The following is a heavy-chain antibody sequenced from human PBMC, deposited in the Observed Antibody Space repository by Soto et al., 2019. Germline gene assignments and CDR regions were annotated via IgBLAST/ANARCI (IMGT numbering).Heavy chain of an antibody. CDR1: GGSISSGAYH. CDR2: IYNSGST. Sequence: QVQLQESGPGLVKPSQTLSLTCTVSGGSISSGAYHWSWIRQHPGKGLEWMGYIYNSGSTYYNPALKSRVTLSIDTSKNQLSLKLSTVTAADTAVYYCARAGMAAAATSWCDPWGQGNLVTVSS. V-gene: IGHV4-31*03. D-gene: IGHD6-13*01. CDR3: ARAGMAAAATSWCDP. J-gene: IGHJ5*02.